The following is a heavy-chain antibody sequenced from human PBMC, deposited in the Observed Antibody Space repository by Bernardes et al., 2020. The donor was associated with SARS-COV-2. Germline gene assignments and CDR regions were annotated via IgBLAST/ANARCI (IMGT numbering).Heavy chain of an antibody. J-gene: IGHJ4*02. CDR3: ARASVGSSTRLDY. D-gene: IGHD2-2*01. CDR2: ISTTGNN. V-gene: IGHV4-4*07. Sequence: SETLSLTCTVSAGSISGYFWIWIRQPAGKGLEWIGRISTTGNNNYNPSLKSRVTMSLDTSKDQFSMRLNSVTAADTAVYYCARASVGSSTRLDYWGQGTLVTVSP. CDR1: AGSISGYF.